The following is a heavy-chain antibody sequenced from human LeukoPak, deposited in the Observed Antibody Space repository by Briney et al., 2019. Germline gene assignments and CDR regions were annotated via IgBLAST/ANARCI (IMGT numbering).Heavy chain of an antibody. Sequence: GGSLRLSCAASGFTFSSYAMSWVRQAPGKGLEWVSAISGSGGSTYYADSVKGRFTISRDNSKNTLYLQMNSLRAEDTAVYYCAKGSHYYDSSRENRFDPWGQGTLVTVSS. J-gene: IGHJ5*02. CDR3: AKGSHYYDSSRENRFDP. CDR1: GFTFSSYA. CDR2: ISGSGGST. D-gene: IGHD3-22*01. V-gene: IGHV3-23*01.